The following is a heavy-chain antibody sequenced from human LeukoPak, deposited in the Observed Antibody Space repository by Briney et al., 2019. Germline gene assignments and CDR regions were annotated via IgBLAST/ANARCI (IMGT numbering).Heavy chain of an antibody. D-gene: IGHD4-23*01. Sequence: GGSLRLSCAASGFTFSSYSMNWVRQAPGKGLEWVSSISSSSSYIYYADSVKGRFTISRDNSKNTLYLQMNSLRAEDTAVYYCAKQRGVKDSGISRIQHWGQGTLVTVSS. J-gene: IGHJ1*01. V-gene: IGHV3-21*01. CDR3: AKQRGVKDSGISRIQH. CDR1: GFTFSSYS. CDR2: ISSSSSYI.